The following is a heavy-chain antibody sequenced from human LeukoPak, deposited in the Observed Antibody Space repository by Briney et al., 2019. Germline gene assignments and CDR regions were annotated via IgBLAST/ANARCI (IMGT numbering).Heavy chain of an antibody. CDR3: ARGGNQFDP. CDR1: GFTFTTYW. CDR2: IDQNGNEK. V-gene: IGHV3-7*03. J-gene: IGHJ5*02. Sequence: GGCLRLSCVASGFTFTTYWLSWVRQAPGKGLEWVANIDQNGNEKYYVDSVKGRFTISRDNAKNSLYLQMNSLRVEDTAMYFCARGGNQFDPWGQGTLVTVSS.